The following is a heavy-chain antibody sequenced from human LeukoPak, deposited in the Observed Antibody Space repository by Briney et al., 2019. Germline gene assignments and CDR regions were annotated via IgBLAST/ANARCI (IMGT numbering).Heavy chain of an antibody. D-gene: IGHD2-2*01. V-gene: IGHV3-21*01. J-gene: IGHJ6*03. CDR2: ISSSSSYI. Sequence: GGSLRLSCAASGFTFSSYSMNWVRQAPGKGLEWVSSISSSSSYIYYADSVKGRFTISRDNAKNSLYLQMNSLRAEGTAVYYCARLSGYCSSTSCYGYMDVWGKGTTVTVSS. CDR3: ARLSGYCSSTSCYGYMDV. CDR1: GFTFSSYS.